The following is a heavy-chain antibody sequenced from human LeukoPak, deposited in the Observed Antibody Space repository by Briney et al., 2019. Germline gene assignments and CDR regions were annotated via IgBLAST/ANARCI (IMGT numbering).Heavy chain of an antibody. D-gene: IGHD2-15*01. CDR3: ARGRYCSADICSGGDAFDI. CDR1: GGSFSCYY. V-gene: IGHV4-4*07. CDR2: IYTSGST. J-gene: IGHJ3*02. Sequence: SETLSLTCTVSGGSFSCYYWSWIRQPAGKGLEWIGRIYTSGSTNYNPSLKSRVTMSVDTSKNQFSLKLSSVTAADTAVYYCARGRYCSADICSGGDAFDIWGQGTMVSVSS.